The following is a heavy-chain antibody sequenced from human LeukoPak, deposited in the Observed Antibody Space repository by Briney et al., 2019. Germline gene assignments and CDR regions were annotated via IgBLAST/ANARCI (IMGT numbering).Heavy chain of an antibody. CDR1: GFTFSSYA. D-gene: IGHD3-10*01. CDR2: ISGSGGST. J-gene: IGHJ4*02. V-gene: IGHV3-23*01. Sequence: GGSLRLSCAASGFTFSSYAMSWVRQAPGKGLEWVSAISGSGGSTYYADSVKGRFTISRDNSKNTLYLQMNSLRAEDTAVYYCAINYYGSGSYYTAFKDWGQGTLVSVSS. CDR3: AINYYGSGSYYTAFKD.